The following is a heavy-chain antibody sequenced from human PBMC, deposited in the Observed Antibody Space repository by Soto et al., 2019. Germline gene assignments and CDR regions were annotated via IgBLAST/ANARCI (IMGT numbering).Heavy chain of an antibody. CDR2: IIPIFGTA. D-gene: IGHD2-21*02. Sequence: SVKVSCKASGGTFSSYAISWVRQAPGQGLELMGGIIPIFGTANYAQKFQGRVTITADKSTSTAYMELSSLRSEDTAVYYCARTPARSHIVVVTANWYFDLWGRGTLVTVYS. J-gene: IGHJ2*01. CDR3: ARTPARSHIVVVTANWYFDL. V-gene: IGHV1-69*06. CDR1: GGTFSSYA.